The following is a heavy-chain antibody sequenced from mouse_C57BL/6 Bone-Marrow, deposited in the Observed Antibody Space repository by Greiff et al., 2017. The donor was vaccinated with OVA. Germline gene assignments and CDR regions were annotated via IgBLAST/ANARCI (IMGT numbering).Heavy chain of an antibody. D-gene: IGHD2-10*01. CDR3: TPCYGTCDY. J-gene: IGHJ2*01. CDR1: GFNITDDY. Sequence: VQLQQSGAELVRPGASVTLSCTASGFNITDDYMHWVKPRPEQGLEWIGWIAPENGDTEYASKFQGTATITADTSSTTAYLQLSSLTSEDTAVYYSTPCYGTCDYWGQGTTLTVSS. CDR2: IAPENGDT. V-gene: IGHV14-4*01.